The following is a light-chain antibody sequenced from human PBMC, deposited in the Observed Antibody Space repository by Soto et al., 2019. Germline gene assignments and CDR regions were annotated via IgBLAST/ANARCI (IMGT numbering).Light chain of an antibody. CDR2: AAS. V-gene: IGKV1-39*01. CDR1: QSIRSY. Sequence: DIQRTQAPSSLSAYVGDRVTITCRASQSIRSYLNWYQQKPGKAPKLLIYAASSLQSWVPSRFSGSRSGTELTRTIRSLQPEDFAPYYCQQTYSIPRTFGGGTKVEIK. CDR3: QQTYSIPRT. J-gene: IGKJ4*02.